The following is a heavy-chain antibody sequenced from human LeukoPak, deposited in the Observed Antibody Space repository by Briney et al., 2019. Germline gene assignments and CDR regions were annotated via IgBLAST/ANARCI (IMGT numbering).Heavy chain of an antibody. CDR1: GGSISSYY. Sequence: SETLTLTCTVSGGSISSYYWSWIRQPPGKGLEWIGYIYYSGSTNYNPSLKSRVTISVDTSKNQFSLKLSSVTAADTAVYYCARHYADANGYYYYYDHWGQGTLVTVSS. D-gene: IGHD3-22*01. CDR2: IYYSGST. CDR3: ARHYADANGYYYYYDH. J-gene: IGHJ4*02. V-gene: IGHV4-59*01.